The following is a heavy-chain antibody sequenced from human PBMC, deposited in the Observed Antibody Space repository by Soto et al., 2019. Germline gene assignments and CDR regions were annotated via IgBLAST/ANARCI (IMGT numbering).Heavy chain of an antibody. CDR2: FSFGGST. V-gene: IGHV4-59*01. D-gene: IGHD6-19*01. Sequence: PSETLSLTCSVSGDPISKLYWGWIRQPPGKGLEWIGDFSFGGSTNYNPSLKSRLTISVDTSNNHFSLRLTSVTAADTAVYYCARVSSGWYRDFRFWGQGSLVTVSS. J-gene: IGHJ4*02. CDR3: ARVSSGWYRDFRF. CDR1: GDPISKLY.